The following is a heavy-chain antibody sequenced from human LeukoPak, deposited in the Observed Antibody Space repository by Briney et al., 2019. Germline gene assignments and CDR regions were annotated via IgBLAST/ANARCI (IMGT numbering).Heavy chain of an antibody. CDR3: ARHRGSSSNFDY. J-gene: IGHJ4*02. CDR2: IYYSGST. CDR1: GGSISSSNW. V-gene: IGHV4-4*02. Sequence: PSGTLSLTCAVSGGSISSSNWWSWVRQPPVKGLEYIGSIYYSGSTYYTPSLKSRVTISVDTSKNQFSLKLSSVTATDTAVYYCARHRGSSSNFDYWGQGTLVTVSS. D-gene: IGHD6-6*01.